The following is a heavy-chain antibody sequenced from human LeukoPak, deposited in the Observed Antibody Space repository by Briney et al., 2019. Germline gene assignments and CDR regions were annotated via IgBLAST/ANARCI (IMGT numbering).Heavy chain of an antibody. CDR1: GFNFDNFW. V-gene: IGHV3-48*03. CDR3: AELGITMIGGV. Sequence: GGSLRLSCAASGFNFDNFWMSWVRQAPGKGLEWVSYISSSGSTIYYADSVKGRFTISRDNAKNSLYLQMSSLRAEDTAVYYCAELGITMIGGVWGKGTTVTISS. CDR2: ISSSGSTI. J-gene: IGHJ6*04. D-gene: IGHD3-10*02.